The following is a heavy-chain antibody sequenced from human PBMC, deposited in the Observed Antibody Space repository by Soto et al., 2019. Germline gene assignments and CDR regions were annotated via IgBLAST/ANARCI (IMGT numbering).Heavy chain of an antibody. V-gene: IGHV4-31*03. J-gene: IGHJ3*02. D-gene: IGHD3-22*01. Sequence: PSQTLSLTCTVSGGSISSGGYYWSWIRQHPGKGLEWIGYIYYSESTYYNPSLKSRFTISVDTSKNQFSLKLRSVTAAATPVYEGARDRGCDDFDNWGQGTMVTVSS. CDR1: GGSISSGGYY. CDR3: ARDRGCDDFDN. CDR2: IYYSEST.